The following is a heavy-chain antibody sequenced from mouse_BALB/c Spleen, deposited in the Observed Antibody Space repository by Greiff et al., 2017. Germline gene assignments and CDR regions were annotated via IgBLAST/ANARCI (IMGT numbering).Heavy chain of an antibody. V-gene: IGHV1-69*02. J-gene: IGHJ2*01. CDR1: GYTFTSYW. CDR3: ARDPYFDY. CDR2: IDPSDSYT. Sequence: QAQLQQPGAELVKPGASVKLSCKASGYTFTSYWMHWVKQRPGQGLEWIGEIDPSDSYTNYNQKFKGKATLTVDKSSSTAYMQLSSLTSEDSAVYYCARDPYFDYWGQGTTLTVSS.